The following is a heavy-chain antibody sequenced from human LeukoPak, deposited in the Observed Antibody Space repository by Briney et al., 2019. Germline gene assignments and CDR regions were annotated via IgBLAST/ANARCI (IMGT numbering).Heavy chain of an antibody. J-gene: IGHJ4*02. CDR3: ARGGSIAARPLDY. CDR1: GFTFSTYW. CDR2: MNNDGSST. V-gene: IGHV3-74*01. D-gene: IGHD6-13*01. Sequence: TGGSLRLSCAASGFTFSTYWMHWVRQAPGKGLVWVSRMNNDGSSTNYADSVKGRFTISRDNAKNTLYLQMNSLRAEDTAVYYCARGGSIAARPLDYWGQGTLVTVSS.